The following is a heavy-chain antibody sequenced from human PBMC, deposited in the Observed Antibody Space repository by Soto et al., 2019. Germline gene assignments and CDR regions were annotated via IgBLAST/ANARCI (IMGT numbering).Heavy chain of an antibody. J-gene: IGHJ5*01. CDR3: AKGQTTVAGKNRFDS. CDR2: ISGSGDTT. CDR1: GFSFSSYA. Sequence: PGGSLRLSCAASGFSFSSYAMTWVRQAPGKGLDWVSSISGSGDTTYYADPVKGRFTVSRDNSKNTVFLQMNSLRAEDTAVYYCAKGQTTVAGKNRFDSWGQGT. V-gene: IGHV3-23*01. D-gene: IGHD6-19*01.